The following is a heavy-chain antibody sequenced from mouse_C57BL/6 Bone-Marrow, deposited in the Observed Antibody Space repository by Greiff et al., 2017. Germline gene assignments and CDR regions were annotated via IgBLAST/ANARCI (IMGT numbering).Heavy chain of an antibody. Sequence: QVQLQQSGAELARPGASVKLSCKASGYTFTSYGISWVKQRPGQGLEWIGEIYPRSGNTYYNEKFKGKATLTADKSSSTAYMELRSLTSEDSAVYFCARKGIVKGSTTVFITTVVAGYFDVWGTGTTVTVSS. D-gene: IGHD1-1*01. CDR1: GYTFTSYG. CDR3: ARKGIVKGSTTVFITTVVAGYFDV. CDR2: IYPRSGNT. J-gene: IGHJ1*03. V-gene: IGHV1-81*01.